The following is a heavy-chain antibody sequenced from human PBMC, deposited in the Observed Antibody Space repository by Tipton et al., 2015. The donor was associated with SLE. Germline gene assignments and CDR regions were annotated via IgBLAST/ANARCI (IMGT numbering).Heavy chain of an antibody. J-gene: IGHJ3*02. CDR1: GGTFSNYV. V-gene: IGHV1-69*01. Sequence: QLVQSGAEVKKPGSSVKVSCKASGGTFSNYVISWVRQAPGQGLEWMGGIIPIFGTANYAQKFQGRVTITADESTSTAYMQLSSLRSEDTAVYYCARFSFSGYGFDIWGQGTMVTVSS. CDR3: ARFSFSGYGFDI. D-gene: IGHD3-22*01. CDR2: IIPIFGTA.